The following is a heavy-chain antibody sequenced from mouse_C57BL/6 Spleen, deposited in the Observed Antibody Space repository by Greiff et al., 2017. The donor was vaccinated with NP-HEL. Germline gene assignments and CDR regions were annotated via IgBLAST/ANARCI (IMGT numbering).Heavy chain of an antibody. Sequence: QVQLKESGPELVKPGASVKLSCKASCYTFTSYDINWVKQRPGQGLELIGWIYPRDGSTKYNEKFKGKATLTVDTSSSTAYMELHSLTSEDSAVYFCAREASGPLYAMDYWGQGTSVTVSS. J-gene: IGHJ4*01. CDR2: IYPRDGST. CDR1: CYTFTSYD. CDR3: AREASGPLYAMDY. D-gene: IGHD3-2*02. V-gene: IGHV1-85*01.